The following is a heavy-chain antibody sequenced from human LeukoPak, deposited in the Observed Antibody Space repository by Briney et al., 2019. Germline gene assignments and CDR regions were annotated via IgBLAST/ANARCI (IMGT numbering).Heavy chain of an antibody. D-gene: IGHD5-12*01. CDR1: GGSISSYY. V-gene: IGHV4-59*01. Sequence: SETLSLTCTVSGGSISSYYWSWIRQPPGKGLEWIGYIYYSGSTYYNPSLRSRVTISVDTSKNQFSLKLSSVTATDTAVYYCARAGYSGSDFSVWGKGSTVTVSS. J-gene: IGHJ6*04. CDR3: ARAGYSGSDFSV. CDR2: IYYSGST.